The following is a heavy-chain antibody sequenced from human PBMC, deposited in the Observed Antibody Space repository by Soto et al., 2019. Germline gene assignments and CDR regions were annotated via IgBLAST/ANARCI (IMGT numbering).Heavy chain of an antibody. Sequence: SETLSLTCAVYGGSFSGYYWSWIRQPPGKGLEWIGEINNSGSTNYNPSLKSRVTISVDTSKNQFSLKLSSVTAADTAVYYCARGRKDYYYGMDVWGQGTTVTVSS. V-gene: IGHV4-34*01. CDR3: ARGRKDYYYGMDV. CDR1: GGSFSGYY. J-gene: IGHJ6*02. CDR2: INNSGST.